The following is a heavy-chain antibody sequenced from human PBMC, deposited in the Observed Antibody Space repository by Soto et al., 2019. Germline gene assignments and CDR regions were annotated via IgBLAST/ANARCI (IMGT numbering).Heavy chain of an antibody. J-gene: IGHJ6*02. CDR1: GFTFSSYA. CDR3: AKYGGYYYYGMDV. CDR2: ISGSGGST. Sequence: PGGSLRLSCAASGFTFSSYAMGWVRQAPGKGLEWVSAISGSGGSTYYADSVKGRFTISRDNSKNTLYLQMNSLRAEDTAVYYCAKYGGYYYYGMDVWGQGTTVTVSS. D-gene: IGHD4-17*01. V-gene: IGHV3-23*01.